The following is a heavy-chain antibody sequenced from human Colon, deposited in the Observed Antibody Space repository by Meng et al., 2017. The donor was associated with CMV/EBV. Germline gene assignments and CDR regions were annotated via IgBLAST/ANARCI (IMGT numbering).Heavy chain of an antibody. CDR3: STNLAAGAYKNYGMEV. J-gene: IGHJ6*02. Sequence: ASVKVSCKISGYSFTNYVVNWVRQAPGQGLECMGWMNPDSGNTGYAQKFRGRVTMTRDTSIDTAYLELTSLSSEDTAVYFCSTNLAAGAYKNYGMEVWGPGTTVTVSS. CDR2: MNPDSGNT. D-gene: IGHD5-24*01. V-gene: IGHV1-8*01. CDR1: GYSFTNYV.